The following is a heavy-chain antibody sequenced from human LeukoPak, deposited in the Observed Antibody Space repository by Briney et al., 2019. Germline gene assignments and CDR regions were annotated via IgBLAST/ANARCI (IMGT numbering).Heavy chain of an antibody. CDR3: ARGRAYSGSFPFDY. CDR2: INHSGST. J-gene: IGHJ4*02. D-gene: IGHD1-26*01. Sequence: PSETLSLTCAVYGGSFSGYYWSWIRQPPGKGLEWIGEINHSGSTNYNTSLKSRVTISVDTSKNQFSLKLSSVTAADTAVYYCARGRAYSGSFPFDYWGQGTLVTVSS. CDR1: GGSFSGYY. V-gene: IGHV4-34*01.